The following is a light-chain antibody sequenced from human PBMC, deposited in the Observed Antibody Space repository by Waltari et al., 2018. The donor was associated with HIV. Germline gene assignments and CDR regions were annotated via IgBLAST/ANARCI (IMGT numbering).Light chain of an antibody. CDR3: SSYLSSSSRV. V-gene: IGLV2-14*03. CDR1: SSDFGFYNF. J-gene: IGLJ1*01. Sequence: QSALTQPASVSGSPGQPTTISCTGTSSDFGFYNFVSWYQHHPRQAPNLMIFDVSTPPSGVAYRCSASKSDNTAPLTISGLQAEDEADYYCSSYLSSSSRVFGTGTKVTVL. CDR2: DVS.